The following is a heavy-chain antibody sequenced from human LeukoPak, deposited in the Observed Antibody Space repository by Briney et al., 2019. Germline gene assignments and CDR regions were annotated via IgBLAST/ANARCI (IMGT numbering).Heavy chain of an antibody. D-gene: IGHD5-24*01. CDR1: GVSLCSYW. CDR3: ARAGYTISAFHSDF. V-gene: IGHV4-4*07. Sequence: PSETLSLTCDVSGVSLCSYWWSWVRKPAGKGREWIGRIYTTGRTNYSPSFQSRVTMSIDMSKNHFSLTLRSVTAADTAVYYCARAGYTISAFHSDFWGQGAPVTVSS. J-gene: IGHJ4*02. CDR2: IYTTGRT.